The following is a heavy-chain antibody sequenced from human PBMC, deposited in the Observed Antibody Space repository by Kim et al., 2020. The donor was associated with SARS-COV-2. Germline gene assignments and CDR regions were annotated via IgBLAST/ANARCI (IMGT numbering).Heavy chain of an antibody. D-gene: IGHD1-26*01. CDR3: GKGGSGSYSPLVN. CDR1: GYPFTSYY. J-gene: IGHJ4*02. V-gene: IGHV1-46*01. Sequence: ASVKVSCKASGYPFTSYYIQWVRQAPGLGLEWMGVINPSGSSANYAQEFQGRVTMTTDTSTSTVYMELSSLRSEDTAVYYCGKGGSGSYSPLVNWGQGTL. CDR2: INPSGSSA.